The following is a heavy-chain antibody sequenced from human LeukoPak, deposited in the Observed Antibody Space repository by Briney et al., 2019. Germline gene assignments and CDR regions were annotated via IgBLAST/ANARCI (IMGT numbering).Heavy chain of an antibody. Sequence: GGSLRLSCAASGFTIISNYMSWVRQAPGKGLEWVSIIYSDGTTYYADSVKGRFTISRDNSKNTLYLQMNSLRGDDTAVYYCARVHPQSGYFDYWGQGTLVTVSS. CDR1: GFTIISNY. CDR3: ARVHPQSGYFDY. V-gene: IGHV3-53*01. CDR2: IYSDGTT. J-gene: IGHJ4*02.